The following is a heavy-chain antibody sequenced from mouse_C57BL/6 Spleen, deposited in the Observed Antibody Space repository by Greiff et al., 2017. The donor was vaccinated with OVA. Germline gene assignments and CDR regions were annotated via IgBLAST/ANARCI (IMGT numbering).Heavy chain of an antibody. Sequence: VMLVESGPELVKPGASVKISCKASGYSFTSYYIHWVKQRPGQGLEWIGWIYPGSGNTKYNEKFKGKATLTADTSSSTAYMQLSSLTSEDSAVYYCAREGNYGAMDYGGQGTSVTVSS. J-gene: IGHJ4*01. D-gene: IGHD2-1*01. CDR2: IYPGSGNT. V-gene: IGHV1-66*01. CDR1: GYSFTSYY. CDR3: AREGNYGAMDY.